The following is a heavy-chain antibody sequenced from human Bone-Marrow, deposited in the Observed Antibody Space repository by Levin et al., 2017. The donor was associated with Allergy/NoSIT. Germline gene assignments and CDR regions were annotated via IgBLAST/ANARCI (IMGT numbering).Heavy chain of an antibody. CDR1: GVSISRYH. CDR2: ISKTANT. V-gene: IGHV4-4*07. Sequence: SETLSLFCTVSGVSISRYHWSWLRQPAGKGLEWIGRISKTANTYYNPSLERRLTMTVEASNNRLSPRLGSVTAADTALYFCAKDIHFDSSGSSPYYFDYWGQGIPVTVSS. J-gene: IGHJ4*02. CDR3: AKDIHFDSSGSSPYYFDY. D-gene: IGHD2-15*01.